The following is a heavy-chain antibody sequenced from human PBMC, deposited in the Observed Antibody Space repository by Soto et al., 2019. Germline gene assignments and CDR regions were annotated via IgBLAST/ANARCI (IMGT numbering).Heavy chain of an antibody. CDR3: ARTDIVVVPAVFDY. CDR1: GGSISSYY. D-gene: IGHD2-2*01. J-gene: IGHJ4*02. CDR2: IYYSGST. Sequence: ASETLSLTCTVSGGSISSYYWSWIRQPPGKGLEWIGYIYYSGSTNYNPSLKSRVTISVDTSKNQFSLKLSSVTAADTAVYYCARTDIVVVPAVFDYWGQGTLVTVSS. V-gene: IGHV4-59*01.